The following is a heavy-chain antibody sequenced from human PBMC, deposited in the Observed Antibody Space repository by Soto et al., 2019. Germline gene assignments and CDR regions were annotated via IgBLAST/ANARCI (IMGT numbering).Heavy chain of an antibody. J-gene: IGHJ4*02. D-gene: IGHD4-17*01. CDR3: TTAATTVTTIDY. Sequence: EVHLVESGGGLVKPGGSRRLSCAASGFTFSNAWMSWVRQTPGKGLEWVGRIKRETDGGTTDYAAPVKGRFTISRDDSRNTLYLQMNNLKTEDTAVYYCTTAATTVTTIDYWGQGTLVTVSS. CDR1: GFTFSNAW. V-gene: IGHV3-15*01. CDR2: IKRETDGGTT.